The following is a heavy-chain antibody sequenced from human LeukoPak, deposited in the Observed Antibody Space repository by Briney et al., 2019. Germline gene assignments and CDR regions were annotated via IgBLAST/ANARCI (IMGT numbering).Heavy chain of an antibody. Sequence: GGSLRLSCAASGFSFGNYEMNWVRQSPGKGLEWISYITSTGFTTYYSQSVRGRFTISRDNAKNSLYLQMNSLRAEDTAVYYCARGYCSRGSCYFLITFDSWGQGTQVTVSS. J-gene: IGHJ4*02. CDR3: ARGYCSRGSCYFLITFDS. D-gene: IGHD2-15*01. V-gene: IGHV3-48*03. CDR2: ITSTGFTT. CDR1: GFSFGNYE.